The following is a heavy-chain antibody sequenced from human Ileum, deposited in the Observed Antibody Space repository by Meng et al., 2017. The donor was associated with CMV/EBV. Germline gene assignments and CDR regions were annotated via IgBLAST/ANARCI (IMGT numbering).Heavy chain of an antibody. CDR1: SGTFSDFW. D-gene: IGHD1-26*01. J-gene: IGHJ4*02. V-gene: IGHV4-34*01. CDR2: SSNSGSN. CDR3: ARGRYFWWEMDY. Sequence: VQLGVWGGGLVQPVGTLSLSWAVSSGTFSDFWLGWIRQLPGKGLVWIGESSNSGSNKNNPSLKSRVSILVDESKNQFLLNMMSVTGADTAVYYCARGRYFWWEMDYTGQGTLVTVSS.